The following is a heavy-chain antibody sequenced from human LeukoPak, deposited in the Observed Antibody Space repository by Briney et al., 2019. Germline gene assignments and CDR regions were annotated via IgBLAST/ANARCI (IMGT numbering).Heavy chain of an antibody. D-gene: IGHD6-6*01. CDR1: GYSFTSYW. CDR3: ASSLYGGSSSYYSMDV. Sequence: GESLKISCKGSGYSFTSYWIGWVRQMPGKGLEWMGRIDPSDSYTNCSPSFQGHVTISIDKSISTAYLQWSSLKASDTTMFYCASSLYGGSSSYYSMDVWGQGTTVTVSS. J-gene: IGHJ6*02. V-gene: IGHV5-10-1*01. CDR2: IDPSDSYT.